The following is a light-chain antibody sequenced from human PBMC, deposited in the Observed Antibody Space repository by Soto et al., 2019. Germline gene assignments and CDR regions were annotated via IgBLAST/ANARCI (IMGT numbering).Light chain of an antibody. V-gene: IGLV2-11*01. J-gene: IGLJ1*01. Sequence: QSVLTQPRSVSGSPGQSVTISCTGTSSDVGGYNYVSWYQHHTGKAPKLMIYDVDKRPSGVPGRFSGSKSGNTASLTISGLQAEDEADYYCTSHAGTINFPYIFGTGTKVTVL. CDR1: SSDVGGYNY. CDR3: TSHAGTINFPYI. CDR2: DVD.